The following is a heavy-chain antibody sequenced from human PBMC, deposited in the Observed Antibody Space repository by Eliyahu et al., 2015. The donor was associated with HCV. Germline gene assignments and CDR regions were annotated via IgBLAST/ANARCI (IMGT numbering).Heavy chain of an antibody. Sequence: QVQLVQSGAEVKKPGASVKVSCKASGYTFISYDINWVRQATGQGLEWMGWMNPNSGNTGYAQNFQGRVTMTRNTSISTAYMELSSLRSEDTAVYYCVKARGFSYGYGDYWGQGTLVTVSS. CDR1: GYTFISYD. D-gene: IGHD5-18*01. CDR3: VKARGFSYGYGDY. V-gene: IGHV1-8*01. J-gene: IGHJ4*02. CDR2: MNPNSGNT.